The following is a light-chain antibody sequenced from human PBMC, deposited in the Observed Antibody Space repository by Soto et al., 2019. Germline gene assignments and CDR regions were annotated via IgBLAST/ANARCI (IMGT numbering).Light chain of an antibody. CDR1: SSNIGNNY. CDR2: DNN. V-gene: IGLV1-51*01. Sequence: QSVLTQPPSVSAAPGQKVTISCSGSSSNIGNNYVSWYQHLPGTAPKLLIYDNNKRPSGIPDRFSGSKSGTSATLGITGLQTGDEADYYCGTWDSSLSAEVFGGGTKLTVL. J-gene: IGLJ2*01. CDR3: GTWDSSLSAEV.